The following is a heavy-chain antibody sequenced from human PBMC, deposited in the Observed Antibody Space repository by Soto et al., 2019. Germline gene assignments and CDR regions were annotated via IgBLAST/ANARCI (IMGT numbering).Heavy chain of an antibody. CDR1: GGSISSGGYY. Sequence: QVQLQESGPGLVKPSQTLSLTCTVSGGSISSGGYYWSWIRQHPGKGLEWIGYIYYSGSTYYNPSIQLRVTISVDTSKNQFSLKLSSVTAADTAVYYCARDAPYSGDSDAFDIWGQGTMVTVSS. CDR3: ARDAPYSGDSDAFDI. J-gene: IGHJ3*02. CDR2: IYYSGST. D-gene: IGHD4-17*01. V-gene: IGHV4-31*03.